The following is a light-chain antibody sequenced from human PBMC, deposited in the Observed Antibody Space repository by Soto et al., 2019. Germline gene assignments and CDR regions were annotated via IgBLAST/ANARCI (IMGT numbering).Light chain of an antibody. J-gene: IGKJ4*01. CDR2: GAF. V-gene: IGKV3-15*01. CDR1: QSVTYN. CDR3: QQYKNWPPLT. Sequence: IVMTQSPATLSASPGETATLSCRASQSVTYNLAWYQQKPGQGPRLLIYGAFTRATGIPARFSGSGSGTEFTLTISSLQSEDFAVYYCQQYKNWPPLTFGGGTKVEIK.